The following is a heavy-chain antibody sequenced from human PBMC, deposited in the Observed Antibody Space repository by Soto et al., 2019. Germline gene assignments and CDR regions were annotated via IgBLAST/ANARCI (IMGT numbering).Heavy chain of an antibody. J-gene: IGHJ5*02. D-gene: IGHD3-16*01. CDR1: NGSISSPIYY. Sequence: SETLSLTCTVSNGSISSPIYYWGWIRQPPGKGLEWIGSIHQTGSTYYNPSLQGRVTISVDTSKNQFSLKLSSVTAADTAMYFWGGRSFLAWLQPIFPEIMDYYWVGPLGQGTLVTVSS. CDR3: GGRSFLAWLQPIFPEIMDYYWVGP. V-gene: IGHV4-39*01. CDR2: IHQTGST.